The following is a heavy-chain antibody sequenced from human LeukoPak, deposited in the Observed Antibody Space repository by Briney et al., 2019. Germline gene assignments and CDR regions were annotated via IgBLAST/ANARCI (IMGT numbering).Heavy chain of an antibody. CDR3: AKRSSSGYAFDI. V-gene: IGHV3-23*01. D-gene: IGHD6-13*01. Sequence: GGSLRLSCAAYGFTFSSYAMSWVRQAPGKGLEWVSATSGSGGSTYYADSVKGRFTISRDNSKNTLYLQMNSLRAEDTAVYYCAKRSSSGYAFDIWGQGTMVTVSS. CDR1: GFTFSSYA. J-gene: IGHJ3*02. CDR2: TSGSGGST.